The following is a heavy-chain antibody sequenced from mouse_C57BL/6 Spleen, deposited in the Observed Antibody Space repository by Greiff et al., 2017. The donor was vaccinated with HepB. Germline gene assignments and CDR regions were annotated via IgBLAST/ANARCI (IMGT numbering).Heavy chain of an antibody. J-gene: IGHJ3*01. CDR1: GYSITSGYY. CDR2: ISYDGSN. V-gene: IGHV3-6*01. CDR3: ARDEGNSFAY. Sequence: EVHLVESGPGLVKPSQSLSLTCSVTGYSITSGYYWNWIRQFPGNKLEWMGYISYDGSNNYNPSLKNRISITRDTAKNQFFLKLNSVTTEDTATYYCARDEGNSFAYWGQGTLVTVSA.